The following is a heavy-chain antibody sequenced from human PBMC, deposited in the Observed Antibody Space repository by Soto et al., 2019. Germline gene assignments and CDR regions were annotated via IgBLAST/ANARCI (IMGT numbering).Heavy chain of an antibody. CDR3: TTAHYGDYPHWLES. J-gene: IGHJ5*01. V-gene: IGHV3-43*02. CDR1: GFTFSSYA. D-gene: IGHD4-17*01. CDR2: ISRGGRRT. Sequence: PGGSLRLSCAASGFTFSSYAMRWVRQAPGKGLEWVCVISRGGRRTNYADSVRGRFTISRDSSKNSLYLQMNSLRSEDTALYYCTTAHYGDYPHWLESWGHGTLVTVPS.